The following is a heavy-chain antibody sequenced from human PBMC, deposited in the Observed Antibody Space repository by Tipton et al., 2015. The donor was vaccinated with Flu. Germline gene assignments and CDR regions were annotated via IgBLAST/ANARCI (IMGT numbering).Heavy chain of an antibody. CDR1: GYTFSTYD. CDR3: ARSGLLTPGLVH. D-gene: IGHD4-23*01. Sequence: QMQLVQSGAEVKRPGASVKVSCKASGYTFSTYDINWVRQATGQGLEWMGWMNPNSGKTGYAQKFQGRVSMTRSSSINTVYMELSSLISEDTAVYYCARSGLLTPGLVHWGQGTLVTVSS. V-gene: IGHV1-8*01. CDR2: MNPNSGKT. J-gene: IGHJ4*02.